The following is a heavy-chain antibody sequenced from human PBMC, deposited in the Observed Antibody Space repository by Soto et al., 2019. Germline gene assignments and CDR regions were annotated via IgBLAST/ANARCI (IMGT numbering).Heavy chain of an antibody. CDR2: IHYSGTT. J-gene: IGHJ4*02. V-gene: IGHV4-59*01. Sequence: SETLSLTCTVSGTSISSYYWSWIRQPPGKGLEWIANIHYSGTTNYTPSLASRVTLSVDTSKNQFSLKMTSVTAADTAIYYCARTRQASGYSSSFYLGYWGQGTQVTVSS. CDR3: ARTRQASGYSSSFYLGY. CDR1: GTSISSYY. D-gene: IGHD3-22*01.